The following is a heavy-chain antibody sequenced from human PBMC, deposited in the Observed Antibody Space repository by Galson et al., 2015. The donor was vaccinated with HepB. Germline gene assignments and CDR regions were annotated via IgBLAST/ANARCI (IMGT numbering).Heavy chain of an antibody. CDR1: GSSLSTSGVG. CDR2: IYWDDDK. J-gene: IGHJ4*02. Sequence: PALVKPTQTLTLTCTFSGSSLSTSGVGVGWIRQPPGKALEWLALIYWDDDKRYSPSLKSRLTITKDTSKNQVVLTMTNMDPVDTATYYCAHFRLMITFGGAGPAMGFDYWGQGTLATVSS. D-gene: IGHD3-16*01. V-gene: IGHV2-5*02. CDR3: AHFRLMITFGGAGPAMGFDY.